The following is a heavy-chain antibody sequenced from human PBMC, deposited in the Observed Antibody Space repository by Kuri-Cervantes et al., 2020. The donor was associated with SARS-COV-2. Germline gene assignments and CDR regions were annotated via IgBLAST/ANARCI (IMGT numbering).Heavy chain of an antibody. CDR3: ARDASRGAVAGFDY. CDR2: INHSGST. V-gene: IGHV4-39*07. Sequence: GSLRLSCTVSGGSISSSSYYWGWIRQPPGKGLEWIGEINHSGSTNYNPSLKSRVTISVDTSKNQFSLKLSSVTAADTAVYYCARDASRGAVAGFDYWGQGTLVTVSS. D-gene: IGHD6-19*01. J-gene: IGHJ4*02. CDR1: GGSISSSSYY.